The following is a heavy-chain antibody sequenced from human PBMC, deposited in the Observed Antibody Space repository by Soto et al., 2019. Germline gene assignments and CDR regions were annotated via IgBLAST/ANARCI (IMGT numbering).Heavy chain of an antibody. D-gene: IGHD5-18*01. CDR3: ARTRIQLWFSWFDP. V-gene: IGHV1-18*01. CDR1: GYTFTSYG. J-gene: IGHJ5*02. CDR2: ISAYNGNT. Sequence: ASVKVSCKASGYTFTSYGISWVRQAPGQGREWMGWISAYNGNTNYAQKLQGRVTMTTDTSTSTAYMELRSLRSDDTAVYYCARTRIQLWFSWFDPWGQGTLVTVSS.